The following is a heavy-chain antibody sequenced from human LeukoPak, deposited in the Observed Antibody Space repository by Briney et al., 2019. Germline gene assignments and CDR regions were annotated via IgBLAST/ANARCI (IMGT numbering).Heavy chain of an antibody. CDR1: GGSFSGYY. CDR2: INHSGST. V-gene: IGHV4-34*01. J-gene: IGHJ4*02. D-gene: IGHD4-17*01. Sequence: SATLSLTCAVYGGSFSGYYWSWIRQPPGKGLEWIGEINHSGSTNYNPSLKSRVTISVDTSKNQFSLKLSSVTAADTAVYYCARGMTTVTPDLTKNPSLDYWGQGTLVTVSS. CDR3: ARGMTTVTPDLTKNPSLDY.